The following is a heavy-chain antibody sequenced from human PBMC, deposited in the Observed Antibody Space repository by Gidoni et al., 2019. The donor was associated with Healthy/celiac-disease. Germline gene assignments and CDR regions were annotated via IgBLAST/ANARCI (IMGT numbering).Heavy chain of an antibody. CDR1: GFTFSSYA. J-gene: IGHJ4*02. V-gene: IGHV3-30*04. CDR3: ARDRGLANSSSWSW. CDR2: ISYDGSNK. Sequence: QVQLVASGGGVVQPGRSLRLSCAASGFTFSSYAMHWVRQAPGKGLEWVAVISYDGSNKYYADSVKGRFTISRDNSKNTLYLQMNSLRAEDTAVYYCARDRGLANSSSWSWWGQGTLVTVSS. D-gene: IGHD6-13*01.